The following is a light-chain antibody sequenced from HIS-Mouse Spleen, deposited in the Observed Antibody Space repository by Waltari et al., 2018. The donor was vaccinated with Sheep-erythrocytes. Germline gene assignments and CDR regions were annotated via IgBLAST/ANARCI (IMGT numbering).Light chain of an antibody. CDR3: SSYAGSNNWV. CDR2: EVS. V-gene: IGLV2-8*01. J-gene: IGLJ3*02. Sequence: PHSASGSPGQSVTISCTGTSSDVGGYNYVSWYQQHPGKAPKLMIYEVSKRPSGVPDRFSGSKSGNTASLTVSGLQAEDEADDYCSSYAGSNNWVFGGGTKLTVL. CDR1: SSDVGGYNY.